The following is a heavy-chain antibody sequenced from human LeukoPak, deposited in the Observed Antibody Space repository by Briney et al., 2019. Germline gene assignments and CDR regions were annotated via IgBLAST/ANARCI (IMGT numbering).Heavy chain of an antibody. CDR1: GFTFSSYA. Sequence: GGSLRLSCAASGFTFSSYAMSWVRQAPGKGLEWVSAISGSGGSTYYADSVKGRFTISRDNSKNTLYLQMNSLRAEDTAVYYCASSYYDSSGYYEDFDYWGQGTLVTVSS. CDR2: ISGSGGST. CDR3: ASSYYDSSGYYEDFDY. V-gene: IGHV3-23*01. J-gene: IGHJ4*02. D-gene: IGHD3-22*01.